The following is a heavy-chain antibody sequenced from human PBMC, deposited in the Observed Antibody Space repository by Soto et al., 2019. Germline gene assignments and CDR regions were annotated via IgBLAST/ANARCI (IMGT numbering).Heavy chain of an antibody. Sequence: SETLSLTCTVSGGSISSYYWSWIRQPPGKGLEWIGYIYYSGSTNYNPSLKSRVTISVDTSKNQFSLKLSSVTAADTAVYYCPRGNIVLVPNHSSLDPCGKGTRVTVSS. CDR1: GGSISSYY. CDR2: IYYSGST. CDR3: PRGNIVLVPNHSSLDP. J-gene: IGHJ5*02. D-gene: IGHD2-2*01. V-gene: IGHV4-59*01.